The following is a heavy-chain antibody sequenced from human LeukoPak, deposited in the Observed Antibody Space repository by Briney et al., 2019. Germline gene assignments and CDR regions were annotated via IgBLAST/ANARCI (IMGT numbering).Heavy chain of an antibody. D-gene: IGHD1-26*01. V-gene: IGHV3-21*01. CDR2: ISSSSSYI. Sequence: SGGSLRLSCAASGFTFSSYSMNWVRQAPGKGLEWVSSISSSSSYIYYADSVKGRFTISRDSAKNSLYLQMNSLRAEDTAVYYCARDLSGSYSAFDIWGQGTMVTVPS. CDR3: ARDLSGSYSAFDI. CDR1: GFTFSSYS. J-gene: IGHJ3*02.